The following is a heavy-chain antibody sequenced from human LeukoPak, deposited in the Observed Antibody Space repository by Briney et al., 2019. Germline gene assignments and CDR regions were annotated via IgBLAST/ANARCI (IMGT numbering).Heavy chain of an antibody. CDR3: ARNLGPFDV. D-gene: IGHD3-16*01. CDR2: IADAGT. J-gene: IGHJ3*01. Sequence: GGSLRLSCAASGSTFNDFAMTWVRQAPGKGLEWVSTIADAGTYYADSVKGRFIISRDNSKNMLYLQLNSLRADDTAMYYCARNLGPFDVRGHGTMVTVSS. V-gene: IGHV3-23*01. CDR1: GSTFNDFA.